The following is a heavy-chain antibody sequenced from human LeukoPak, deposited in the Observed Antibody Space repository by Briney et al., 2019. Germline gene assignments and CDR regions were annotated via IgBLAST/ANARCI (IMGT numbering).Heavy chain of an antibody. CDR3: ARESSGTPDYYYYMDV. CDR1: GYTFAGYY. D-gene: IGHD1-26*01. J-gene: IGHJ6*03. V-gene: IGHV1-2*02. CDR2: INPNSGGT. Sequence: APVKVSCKASGYTFAGYYMHWVRQAPGQGLEWMGWINPNSGGTNYAQKFQGRVTMTRDTSISTAYMELSRLRSDDTAVYYCARESSGTPDYYYYMDVWGKGTTVTVSS.